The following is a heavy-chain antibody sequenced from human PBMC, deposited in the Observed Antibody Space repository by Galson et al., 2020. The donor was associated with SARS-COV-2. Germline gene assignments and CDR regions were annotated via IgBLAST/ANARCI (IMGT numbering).Heavy chain of an antibody. V-gene: IGHV4-39*01. CDR3: AVQLWLRGGFDY. CDR1: GGSISSSSYY. Sequence: SETLSLTCTVSGGSISSSSYYWGWLRQPPGKGLEWIGSIYYSGSTYYNPSLKSRVTISVDTSKNQFSLKLSSVTAADTAVYYCAVQLWLRGGFDYWGQGTLVTVSS. D-gene: IGHD5-18*01. CDR2: IYYSGST. J-gene: IGHJ4*02.